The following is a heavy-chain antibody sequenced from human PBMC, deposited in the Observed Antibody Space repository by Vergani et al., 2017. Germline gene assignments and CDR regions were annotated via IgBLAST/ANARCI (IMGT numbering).Heavy chain of an antibody. CDR1: NDSVSNTFYY. V-gene: IGHV4-39*01. J-gene: IGHJ1*01. D-gene: IGHD6-19*01. CDR2: IYYTGTT. CDR3: TRHGRSGWAGYFQH. Sequence: QVQLQESGPGLVKPSETLSLTCTVSNDSVSNTFYYWGWIRQPPEKGLEWIGTIYYTGTTYYNEAHKSRLTISVDTSKNQFSLNLTSVTAADTAVYYCTRHGRSGWAGYFQHWGQGTLVTASS.